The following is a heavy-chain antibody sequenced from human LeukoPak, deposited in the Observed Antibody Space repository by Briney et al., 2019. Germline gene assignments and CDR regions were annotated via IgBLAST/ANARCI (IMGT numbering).Heavy chain of an antibody. D-gene: IGHD3-10*01. J-gene: IGHJ3*02. CDR2: INHSGST. CDR3: ARVKVLLWFGELFGAFDI. V-gene: IGHV4-34*01. Sequence: KSSETLSLTCNVSGASISSYSWSWIRQPPGKGLEWIGEINHSGSTNYNPSLKSRVTISVDTSKNQFSLKLSSVTAADTAVYYCARVKVLLWFGELFGAFDIWGQGTMVTVSS. CDR1: GASISSYS.